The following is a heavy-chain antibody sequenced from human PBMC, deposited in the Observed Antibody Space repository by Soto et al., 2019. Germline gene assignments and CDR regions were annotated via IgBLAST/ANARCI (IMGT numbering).Heavy chain of an antibody. CDR3: ARDQVVGATTDNWYFDL. V-gene: IGHV6-1*01. D-gene: IGHD1-26*01. Sequence: SQTLSLTCAISGDSVSSNSAAWNWIRQSPSRGLEWLGRTYYRSKWYNDYAVSVKSRITINPDTSKNQFSLQLNSVTPEDTAVYYCARDQVVGATTDNWYFDLSGRGTLVTVSS. CDR2: TYYRSKWYN. CDR1: GDSVSSNSAA. J-gene: IGHJ2*01.